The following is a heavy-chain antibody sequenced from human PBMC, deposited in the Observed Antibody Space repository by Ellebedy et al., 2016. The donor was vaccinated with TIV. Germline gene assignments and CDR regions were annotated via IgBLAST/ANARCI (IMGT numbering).Heavy chain of an antibody. D-gene: IGHD6-19*01. CDR2: IYYSGST. V-gene: IGHV4-59*01. CDR1: GGSISSYD. CDR3: ARDGGSGWYGEYFQH. J-gene: IGHJ1*01. Sequence: MPSETLSLTCTVSGGSISSYDWSWIRQPPGKGLEWIGYIYYSGSTNYNPSLKSRVTISVDTSKNQIYLRLTSVTAADTAVYYCARDGGSGWYGEYFQHWGQGTLVTVSS.